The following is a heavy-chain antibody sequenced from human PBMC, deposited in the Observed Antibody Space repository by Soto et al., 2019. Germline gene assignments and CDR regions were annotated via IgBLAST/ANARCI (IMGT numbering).Heavy chain of an antibody. D-gene: IGHD3-22*01. CDR2: IMPIFGSA. J-gene: IGHJ4*02. V-gene: IGHV1-69*13. Sequence: SVKVSCKASGGTFSRNTISWVRQAPGQGLEWMGGIMPIFGSANYAQKFQGRVTITADEYTRTVYMELSRLRSEDTAVYYCARQFDSDTSGYYYAYWGQGTLVTVSS. CDR1: GGTFSRNT. CDR3: ARQFDSDTSGYYYAY.